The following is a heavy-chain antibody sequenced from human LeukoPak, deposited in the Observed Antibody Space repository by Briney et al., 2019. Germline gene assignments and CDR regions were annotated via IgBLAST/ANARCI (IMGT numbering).Heavy chain of an antibody. CDR3: GGVRSQVGGAVVDY. CDR2: INHSGST. Sequence: SLETLSLTCAAYGVSFSGYYLNWIRQPPGKGLEWIGEINHSGSTKYNPSLKNRVTISVDTSTNQFSQKLSTVTAADTTVYYCGGVRSQVGGAVVDYWGQGTLVTVSS. D-gene: IGHD2-21*01. CDR1: GVSFSGYY. V-gene: IGHV4-34*01. J-gene: IGHJ4*02.